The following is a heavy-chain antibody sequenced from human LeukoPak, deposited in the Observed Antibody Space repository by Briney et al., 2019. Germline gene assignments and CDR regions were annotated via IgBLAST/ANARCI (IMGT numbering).Heavy chain of an antibody. Sequence: GGSLRLSCAASGFTFSSYAMHWVRQAPDKGLEWVAVISYDGSNKYYADSVKGQFTISRDNSKNTLYLQMNSLRAEDTAVYYCARAPQPGALDYWGQGTLVTVSS. CDR3: ARAPQPGALDY. CDR1: GFTFSSYA. V-gene: IGHV3-30*04. J-gene: IGHJ4*02. CDR2: ISYDGSNK. D-gene: IGHD3-10*01.